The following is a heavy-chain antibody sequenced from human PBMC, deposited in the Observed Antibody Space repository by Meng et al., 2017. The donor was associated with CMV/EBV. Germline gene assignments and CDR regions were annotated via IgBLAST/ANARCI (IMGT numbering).Heavy chain of an antibody. D-gene: IGHD3-10*01. V-gene: IGHV1-69*01. CDR3: AKSLRITMVRAMDY. Sequence: GQRVQVGAEVKKPGSFVKVSCKASGGTFSRYAISWVRQAPGQGLGWMGGIIPIFGTANYAQKFQGRVTITADESTSTAYMELSSLRSEDTAVYYCAKSLRITMVRAMDYWGQGTLVTVSS. CDR1: GGTFSRYA. CDR2: IIPIFGTA. J-gene: IGHJ4*02.